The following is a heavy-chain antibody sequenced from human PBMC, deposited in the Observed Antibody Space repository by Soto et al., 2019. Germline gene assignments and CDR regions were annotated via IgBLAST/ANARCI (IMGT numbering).Heavy chain of an antibody. J-gene: IGHJ4*02. V-gene: IGHV3-74*01. Sequence: EVQLVESGGGLVQPGGSLRLSCVASGFTFSSYWMHWVRQVPGKGMVWVSRVNGDGGTTAYADSVKGRFTISRDNAKNTLFLQMTSLRAEDTAVYYCVRGSAWSNCDCWGQGTLVTVSS. CDR2: VNGDGGTT. CDR1: GFTFSSYW. D-gene: IGHD2-8*01. CDR3: VRGSAWSNCDC.